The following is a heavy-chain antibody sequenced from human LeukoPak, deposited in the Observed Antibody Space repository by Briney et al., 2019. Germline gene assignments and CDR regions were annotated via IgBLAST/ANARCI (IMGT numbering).Heavy chain of an antibody. CDR2: ISGSGTST. CDR3: AKVNYYESSDIGLFDY. V-gene: IGHV3-23*01. D-gene: IGHD3-22*01. Sequence: GGSLRLSCAASGFTFSSYAMSWVRQAPGKGLEWVSGISGSGTSTFYADSVRGRFTISRDHSKNTLYLQMNSLRTGDTAVYYCAKVNYYESSDIGLFDYWGQGTLVTVSS. J-gene: IGHJ4*02. CDR1: GFTFSSYA.